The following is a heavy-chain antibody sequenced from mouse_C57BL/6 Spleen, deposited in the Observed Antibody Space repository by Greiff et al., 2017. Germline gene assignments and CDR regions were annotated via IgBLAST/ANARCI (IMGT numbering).Heavy chain of an antibody. CDR3: TRFIATVVANDAMGD. CDR1: GYTFTDYE. D-gene: IGHD1-1*01. V-gene: IGHV1-15*01. Sequence: QVQLQQSGAELVKPGASVTLSCKASGYTFTDYEMHWVKQTPVHGLEWIGAIDPETGGTAYNEKFKGKAILTADKSSSTAYMELRSLTSEDSAVYYCTRFIATVVANDAMGDRGKGTSVTVAS. J-gene: IGHJ4*01. CDR2: IDPETGGT.